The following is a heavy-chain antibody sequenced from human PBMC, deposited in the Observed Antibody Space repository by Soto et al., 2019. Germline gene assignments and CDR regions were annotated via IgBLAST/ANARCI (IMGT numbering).Heavy chain of an antibody. CDR1: GFTFSDYA. V-gene: IGHV3-33*08. Sequence: QERLVESGGGVVQPGRSLRLSCAVSGFTFSDYAMHWVRQAPGKGLEWVALIWHDGLNEFYADSVRGRFTISRDISNNTSHLQMNRPTPQATAVYYCMKSRGNANKWGMGLNKRGQGNLVTVSS. CDR3: MKSRGNANKWGMGLNK. D-gene: IGHD3-10*01. J-gene: IGHJ4*02. CDR2: IWHDGLNE.